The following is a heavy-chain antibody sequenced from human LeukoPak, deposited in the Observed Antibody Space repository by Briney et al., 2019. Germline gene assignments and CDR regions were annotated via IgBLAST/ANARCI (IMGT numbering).Heavy chain of an antibody. V-gene: IGHV3-7*01. CDR3: AKEGAYPIITYDS. CDR2: IKRDGNEK. Sequence: GGSLRLSCAASGFTFSSYWMNWVPQAPGKGLKWVANIKRDGNEKNYVDSVKGRFSISRDNAKNSLYLQMDSLRAEDTAVYYCAKEGAYPIITYDSWGQGALVTVSS. D-gene: IGHD3-10*01. J-gene: IGHJ5*01. CDR1: GFTFSSYW.